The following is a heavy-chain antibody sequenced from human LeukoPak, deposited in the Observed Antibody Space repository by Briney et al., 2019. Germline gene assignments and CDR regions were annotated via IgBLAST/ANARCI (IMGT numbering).Heavy chain of an antibody. V-gene: IGHV4-34*01. D-gene: IGHD3-22*01. J-gene: IGHJ4*02. CDR3: ARGLGPMSPSLDY. CDR2: INHSGRV. Sequence: SETLSLTCAVSGESFSYNYWTWVRQPPGKGLEWIGDINHSGRVNYRPSLTSRVTISVDTSKSQFSLKLSAVTAADTAVYYCARGLGPMSPSLDYWGQGSLVTVSS. CDR1: GESFSYNY.